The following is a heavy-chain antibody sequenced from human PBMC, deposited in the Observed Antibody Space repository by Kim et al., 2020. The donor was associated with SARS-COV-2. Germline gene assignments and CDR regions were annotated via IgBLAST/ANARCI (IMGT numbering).Heavy chain of an antibody. D-gene: IGHD3-16*01. Sequence: SETLSLTCAVYGGSFSGYYWSWIRQPPGKGLEWIGEINHSGSTNYNPSLKSRVTISVDTSKNQFSLKLSSVTAADTAVYYCARLTRSLGYGMDVWGQGTTVTVSS. V-gene: IGHV4-34*01. J-gene: IGHJ6*02. CDR3: ARLTRSLGYGMDV. CDR2: INHSGST. CDR1: GGSFSGYY.